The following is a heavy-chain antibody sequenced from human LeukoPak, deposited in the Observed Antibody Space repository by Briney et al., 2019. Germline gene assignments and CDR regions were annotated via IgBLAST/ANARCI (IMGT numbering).Heavy chain of an antibody. J-gene: IGHJ4*02. D-gene: IGHD6-19*01. CDR1: GFTFSNAW. CDR3: TRGGRLVYYFDY. V-gene: IGHV3-49*04. Sequence: GGSLRLSCAASGFTFSNAWMSWVRQAPGKGLEWVGVIRSKAYGGTAEYAASVKGRFTISRDDSKSIAYLQMNSLKTEDTAVYYCTRGGRLVYYFDYWGQGTLVTVSS. CDR2: IRSKAYGGTA.